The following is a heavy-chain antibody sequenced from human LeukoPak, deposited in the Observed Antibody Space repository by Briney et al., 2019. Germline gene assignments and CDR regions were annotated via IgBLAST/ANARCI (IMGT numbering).Heavy chain of an antibody. CDR1: GFTFSSYG. CDR2: ISYDGSNE. J-gene: IGHJ4*02. Sequence: GGSLRLSCAASGFTFSSYGMHWVRQAPGKGLEWVSVISYDGSNEYYADSVKGRFTISRDNSKNTVYLQMNSLRAEDTAVYYCAKGLHSSGWYYFDYSGQGTLVTVSS. D-gene: IGHD6-19*01. V-gene: IGHV3-30*18. CDR3: AKGLHSSGWYYFDY.